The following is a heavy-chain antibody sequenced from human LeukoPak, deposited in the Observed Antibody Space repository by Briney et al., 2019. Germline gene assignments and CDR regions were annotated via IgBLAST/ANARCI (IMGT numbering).Heavy chain of an antibody. D-gene: IGHD2-21*02. CDR1: GFTVSSNY. J-gene: IGHJ3*02. CDR3: ARMTAHAFDI. CDR2: ISGTSTYI. V-gene: IGHV3-21*01. Sequence: NPGGSLRLSCAASGFTVSSNYMSWVRQAPGKGLEWVSSISGTSTYIYYADSVKGRFTISRDNAKNTLYLQMNSLRAEDTAVYYCARMTAHAFDIWGQGTMVTVSS.